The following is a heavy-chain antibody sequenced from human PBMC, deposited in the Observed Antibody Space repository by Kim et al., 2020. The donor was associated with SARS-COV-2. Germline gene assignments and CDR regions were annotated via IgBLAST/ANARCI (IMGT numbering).Heavy chain of an antibody. D-gene: IGHD3-16*01. CDR2: ISYDGINK. V-gene: IGHV3-30-3*01. J-gene: IGHJ4*02. CDR1: GFTFSYSA. Sequence: GGSLRLSCAASGFTFSYSAMHWVRQAPGEGLEWVSLISYDGINKYYADSVKGRFTISRDNSKNTLYLQMSTLRPEDTDVYYCARDRGGDKYGNFDYWGQGTLVTVSS. CDR3: ARDRGGDKYGNFDY.